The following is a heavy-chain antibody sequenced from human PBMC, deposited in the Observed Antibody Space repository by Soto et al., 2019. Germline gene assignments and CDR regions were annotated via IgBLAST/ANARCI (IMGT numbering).Heavy chain of an antibody. CDR3: ARRQLAVAVSPWLDP. CDR1: GLSITDSEMG. CDR2: IDSSGEK. V-gene: IGHV2-26*01. J-gene: IGHJ5*02. Sequence: HVTLKESGPVLVKPTETLTLRCTVSGLSITDSEMGVSWIRQPPGQPLEWLAHIDSSGEKSYRTFLKSRLDISKYTSKSQIVLTMTNMDPADTATYYCARRQLAVAVSPWLDPLGQGIPVTVSS. D-gene: IGHD2-8*02.